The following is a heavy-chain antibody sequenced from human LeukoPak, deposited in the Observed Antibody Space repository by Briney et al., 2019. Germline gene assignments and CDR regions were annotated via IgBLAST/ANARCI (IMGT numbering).Heavy chain of an antibody. D-gene: IGHD3-22*01. Sequence: PSETLSLTCTVSGGSISSADYYWSWVRQPPGEGLEWIGYIYYSGNTYYNPSLKSRVTISVDTSKNQFSLKLNSVTAADTAVYYCAREYYYDSRGYYRFDYWGQGTLVTVSS. J-gene: IGHJ4*02. CDR1: GGSISSADYY. V-gene: IGHV4-30-4*01. CDR3: AREYYYDSRGYYRFDY. CDR2: IYYSGNT.